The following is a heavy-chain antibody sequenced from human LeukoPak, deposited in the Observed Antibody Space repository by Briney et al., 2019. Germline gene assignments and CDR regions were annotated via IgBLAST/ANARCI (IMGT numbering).Heavy chain of an antibody. CDR1: GGSISSSSYY. V-gene: IGHV4-39*07. D-gene: IGHD3-22*01. Sequence: SETLSLTCTVSGGSISSSSYYWVWIRHPPGRGLEWIGSIYYSGSTYYNPSLKSRVTISVDTSKNQFSLKLSSVTAADTAVYYCARGDTNYDSSGYDDTFDYWGQGKLVTVSS. CDR3: ARGDTNYDSSGYDDTFDY. CDR2: IYYSGST. J-gene: IGHJ4*02.